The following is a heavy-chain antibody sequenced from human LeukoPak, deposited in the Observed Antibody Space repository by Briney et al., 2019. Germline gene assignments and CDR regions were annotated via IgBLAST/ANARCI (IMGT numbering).Heavy chain of an antibody. CDR3: ARGISQQSGLFDY. J-gene: IGHJ4*02. V-gene: IGHV4-4*02. Sequence: GSLSLSWAASGFTFSNAWMSWVRQPPGKGLEWIGTIYYGGSTYSYPSLKSRVTISVDTSKNQFSLKLSFVTAADTGVYHCARGISQQSGLFDYWGQGSLVIVSS. CDR1: GFTFSNAW. D-gene: IGHD6-13*01. CDR2: IYYGGST.